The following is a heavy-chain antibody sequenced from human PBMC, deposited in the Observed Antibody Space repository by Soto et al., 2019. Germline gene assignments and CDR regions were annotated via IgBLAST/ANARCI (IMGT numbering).Heavy chain of an antibody. Sequence: QVQLQQWGAGLLKPSETLSLTCAVYGGSFSGYYWSWIRQPPGKGLEWIGEINHSGSTNYNPSLKSRVTISVDTSKNQFSLKLSSVTAADTAVYYCVREKGSNRIRPYYFDYWGQGTLVTVSS. CDR3: VREKGSNRIRPYYFDY. V-gene: IGHV4-34*01. J-gene: IGHJ4*02. CDR2: INHSGST. CDR1: GGSFSGYY. D-gene: IGHD3-10*01.